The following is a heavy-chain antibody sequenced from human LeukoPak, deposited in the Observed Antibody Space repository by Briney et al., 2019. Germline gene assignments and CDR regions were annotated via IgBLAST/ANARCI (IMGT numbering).Heavy chain of an antibody. J-gene: IGHJ6*02. D-gene: IGHD1-26*01. CDR3: ARDGSYSGSYYDYYYGMDV. CDR2: IYYSGST. V-gene: IGHV4-59*01. Sequence: SETLSLTCTVSGGSISSYYWSWTRQPPGKGLEWIGYIYYSGSTNYNPSLKSRVTISVDTSKNQFSLKLSSVTAADTAVYYCARDGSYSGSYYDYYYGMDVWGQGTTVTVSS. CDR1: GGSISSYY.